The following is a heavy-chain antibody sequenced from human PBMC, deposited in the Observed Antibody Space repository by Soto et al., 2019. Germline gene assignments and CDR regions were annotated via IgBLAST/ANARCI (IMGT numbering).Heavy chain of an antibody. D-gene: IGHD1-7*01. CDR3: ASRDPGTSVDY. CDR2: IYRTGST. CDR1: GGPFTSNNW. V-gene: IGHV4-4*02. Sequence: LSLTCAVSGGPFTSNNWWTWVRQPPGQGLEWIGEIYRTGSTNYNPSLKSRVTISLDKSENQFSLKVTSLTAADTAVYYCASRDPGTSVDYWGQGTLVTVSS. J-gene: IGHJ4*02.